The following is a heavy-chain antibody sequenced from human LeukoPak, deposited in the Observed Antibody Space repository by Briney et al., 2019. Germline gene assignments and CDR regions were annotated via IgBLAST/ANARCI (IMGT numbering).Heavy chain of an antibody. CDR1: GFTVSSNY. Sequence: GGSLRLSCAASGFTVSSNYMSWVRQAPGKGLEWVSSISSSSSYIYYADSVKGRFTISRDNAKNSLYLQMNSLRAEDTAVYSCARIKEYGFDIWGQGTMVTVSS. CDR2: ISSSSSYI. D-gene: IGHD3-10*01. J-gene: IGHJ3*02. V-gene: IGHV3-21*01. CDR3: ARIKEYGFDI.